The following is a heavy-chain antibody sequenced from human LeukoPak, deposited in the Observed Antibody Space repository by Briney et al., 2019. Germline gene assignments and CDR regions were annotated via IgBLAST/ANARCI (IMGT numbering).Heavy chain of an antibody. CDR1: DGSISSGGYY. J-gene: IGHJ6*03. CDR3: ARMWAARPGFYYYYYYMDV. Sequence: SETLSLTCIVSDGSISSGGYYWSWIRQPPGKGLEWIGEINHSGSTNYNPSLKSRVTISVDTSKNQFSLKLSSVTAADTAVYYCARMWAARPGFYYYYYYMDVWGKGTTVTVSS. D-gene: IGHD6-6*01. CDR2: INHSGST. V-gene: IGHV4-39*07.